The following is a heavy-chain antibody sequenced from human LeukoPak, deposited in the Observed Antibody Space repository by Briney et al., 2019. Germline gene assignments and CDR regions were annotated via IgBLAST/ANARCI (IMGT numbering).Heavy chain of an antibody. V-gene: IGHV3-30*02. D-gene: IGHD3-9*01. J-gene: IGHJ4*02. Sequence: GGSLRLSCAASGFTFSSYGMHWVRQAPGKGLEWVAFIRYDGSNKYYADSVKGRFTISRDNAKNSLYLQMNSLRAEDTAVYYCAREAYYDILTGYYGYWGQGTLVTVSS. CDR1: GFTFSSYG. CDR2: IRYDGSNK. CDR3: AREAYYDILTGYYGY.